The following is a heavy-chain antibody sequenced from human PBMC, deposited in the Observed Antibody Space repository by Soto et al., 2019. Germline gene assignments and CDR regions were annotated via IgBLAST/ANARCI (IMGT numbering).Heavy chain of an antibody. V-gene: IGHV3-33*01. CDR1: GFTFSSYG. Sequence: GGSLRLSCAASGFTFSSYGMHWVRQAPGKGLEWVAVIWYDGSNKYYADSVKGRFTISRDNSKNTLYLQMNSLRAEDTAVYYCARDRSPSDYSGYDWLYYYGMDVWGQGTTVTVSS. D-gene: IGHD5-12*01. CDR2: IWYDGSNK. CDR3: ARDRSPSDYSGYDWLYYYGMDV. J-gene: IGHJ6*02.